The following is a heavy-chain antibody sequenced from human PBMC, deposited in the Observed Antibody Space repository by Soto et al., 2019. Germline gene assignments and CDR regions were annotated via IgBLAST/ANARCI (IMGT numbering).Heavy chain of an antibody. CDR2: IYPGDSDT. D-gene: IGHD3-10*01. J-gene: IGHJ4*02. V-gene: IGHV5-51*01. Sequence: GESLKISCQVSEYRFTSYWIGWVRQVPGKGLEWMGIIYPGDSDTRYNPSFGGQVTISADKSISTAYLQWSSLKASDTAVYYCARQRGSGTYYNPTDYWGQGTLVTVSS. CDR1: EYRFTSYW. CDR3: ARQRGSGTYYNPTDY.